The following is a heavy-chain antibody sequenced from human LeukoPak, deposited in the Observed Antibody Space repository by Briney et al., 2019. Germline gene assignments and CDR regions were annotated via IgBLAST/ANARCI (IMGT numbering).Heavy chain of an antibody. D-gene: IGHD3-16*02. CDR2: ISSNGGST. CDR1: GFTFSSYA. V-gene: IGHV3-64*01. Sequence: GSLRLSCAASGFTFSSYAMHWVRQAPGKGLEYVSAISSNGGSTYYANSVKGRFTISRDNSKNTLYLQMGSLRAEDMAVYYCARGVTYYDYVWGSYRSDPQFDYWGQGTLVTVSS. J-gene: IGHJ4*02. CDR3: ARGVTYYDYVWGSYRSDPQFDY.